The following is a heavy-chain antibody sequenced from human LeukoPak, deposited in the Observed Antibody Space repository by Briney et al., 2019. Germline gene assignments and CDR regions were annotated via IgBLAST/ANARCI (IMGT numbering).Heavy chain of an antibody. Sequence: SETLSLTCTVSGGSISSYYWSWIRQPPGKGLEWIGYIHYSGSTNYNPSLRSRVTVSVDTSKNQISLKLSSVTAADTAVYYCASTLQWLAFDYWGQGTLVTVSS. CDR3: ASTLQWLAFDY. CDR2: IHYSGST. CDR1: GGSISSYY. D-gene: IGHD6-19*01. J-gene: IGHJ4*02. V-gene: IGHV4-59*01.